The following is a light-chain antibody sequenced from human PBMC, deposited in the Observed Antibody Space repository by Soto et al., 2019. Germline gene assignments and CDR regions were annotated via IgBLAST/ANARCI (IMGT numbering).Light chain of an antibody. V-gene: IGKV3-20*01. Sequence: EIVLTQSPGTLSLSPGERATLSCRASQSVSGSYLAWYQQKPGQPPRLVMYATSSMATGIPARFSGSGSGTDFTLTISSLEPEDFAVYYCQQYGSSSLTFGQGTKVDIK. J-gene: IGKJ1*01. CDR3: QQYGSSSLT. CDR2: ATS. CDR1: QSVSGSY.